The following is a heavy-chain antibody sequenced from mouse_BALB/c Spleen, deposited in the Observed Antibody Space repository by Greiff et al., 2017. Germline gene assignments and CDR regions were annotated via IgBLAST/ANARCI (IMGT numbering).Heavy chain of an antibody. D-gene: IGHD2-1*01. CDR2: ISYDGSN. V-gene: IGHV3-6*02. CDR1: GYSITSGYY. Sequence: ESGPGLVKPSQSLSLTCSVTGYSITSGYYWNWIRQFPGNKLEWMGYISYDGSNNYNPSLKNRISITRDTSKNQFFLKLNSVTTEDTATYYCARGGGNYVFYFDYWGQGTTLTVSS. J-gene: IGHJ2*01. CDR3: ARGGGNYVFYFDY.